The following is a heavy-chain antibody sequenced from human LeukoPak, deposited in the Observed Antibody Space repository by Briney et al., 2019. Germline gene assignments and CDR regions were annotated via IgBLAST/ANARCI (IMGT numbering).Heavy chain of an antibody. Sequence: SETLSLTCAVYGGSFSGYYWGWIRQPPGKGLEWIGSIYHSGSTYYNPSLKSRVTISVDTSKNQFSLKLSSVTAADTAVYYCARAVLWGYYYMDVWGKGTTVTVSS. D-gene: IGHD3-16*01. CDR1: GGSFSGYY. CDR2: IYHSGST. V-gene: IGHV4-34*01. J-gene: IGHJ6*03. CDR3: ARAVLWGYYYMDV.